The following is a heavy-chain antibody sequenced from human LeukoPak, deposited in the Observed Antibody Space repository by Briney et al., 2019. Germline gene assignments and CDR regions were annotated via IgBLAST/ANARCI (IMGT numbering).Heavy chain of an antibody. CDR3: ARDIGSGVAVAGSSNWFDP. D-gene: IGHD6-19*01. V-gene: IGHV1-2*02. CDR1: GYTFTSYY. CDR2: ISGYNGNT. J-gene: IGHJ5*02. Sequence: ASVKVSCKASGYTFTSYYMHWVRQAPGQGLEWMGWISGYNGNTNYAQKFQGRVTMTRDTSISTAYMELSRLRSDDTAVYYCARDIGSGVAVAGSSNWFDPWGQGTLVTVSS.